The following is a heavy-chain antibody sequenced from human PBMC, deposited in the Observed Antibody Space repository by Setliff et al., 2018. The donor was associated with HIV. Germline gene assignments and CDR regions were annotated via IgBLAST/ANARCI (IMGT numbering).Heavy chain of an antibody. CDR2: IYYNGNT. CDR3: ARDHHGARRDYYYYYMDV. CDR1: NGSISSGGYF. Sequence: PSETLSLTCSVSNGSISSGGYFWSWIRQHPGKGLEWIGYIYYNGNTNYNPSLKSRVTISVDTSKNQFSLKLSSVTAADTAVYYCARDHHGARRDYYYYYMDVWGKGTTVTVS. V-gene: IGHV4-61*08. J-gene: IGHJ6*03.